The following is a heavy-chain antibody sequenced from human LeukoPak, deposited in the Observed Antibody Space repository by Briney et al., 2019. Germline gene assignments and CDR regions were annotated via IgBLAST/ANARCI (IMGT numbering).Heavy chain of an antibody. J-gene: IGHJ4*02. V-gene: IGHV4-59*01. D-gene: IGHD3-10*01. CDR3: TSGYYYGSGSYVSY. CDR2: IYYTGST. CDR1: GGSFNNYF. Sequence: PSETLSLTCSVSGGSFNNYFWSWIRQPPGRGLEWIGYIYYTGSTNYNPSLGSRVTISVDTSKNQFSLNLNSMTAADTAVYYCTSGYYYGSGSYVSYWGQGTLVTVSS.